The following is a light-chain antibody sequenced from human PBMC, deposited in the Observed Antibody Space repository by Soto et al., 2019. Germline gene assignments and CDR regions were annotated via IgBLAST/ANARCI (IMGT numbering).Light chain of an antibody. CDR2: GAS. Sequence: EIMLTQSPGTLSLSPGERATISSRASQSVSSSYLAWYQQKPGQAPRLIIYGASSRATGIPDRFSGSGSGTDRTLTISRLEPEDFAVYYCQQYGSSPRTFGQGTKVDI. J-gene: IGKJ1*01. V-gene: IGKV3-20*01. CDR3: QQYGSSPRT. CDR1: QSVSSSY.